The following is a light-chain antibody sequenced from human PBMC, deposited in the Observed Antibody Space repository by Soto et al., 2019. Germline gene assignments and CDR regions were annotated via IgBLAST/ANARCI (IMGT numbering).Light chain of an antibody. CDR3: CSYAGSSTYV. CDR1: SSDVGSYNL. Sequence: QSVLTQPASVSGSPGQSITISCTGTSSDVGSYNLVSWYQQHPGKAPKLMIYEGSKRPSGVSNRFSGSKSGNTASLTISGLQAEDEAHYYCCSYAGSSTYVLGNGTKVTVL. CDR2: EGS. V-gene: IGLV2-23*01. J-gene: IGLJ1*01.